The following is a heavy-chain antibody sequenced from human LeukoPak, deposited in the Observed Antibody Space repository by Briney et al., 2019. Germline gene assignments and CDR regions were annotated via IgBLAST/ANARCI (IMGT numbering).Heavy chain of an antibody. CDR1: GGSISSSSYY. Sequence: SETLSLTCTVSGGSISSSSYYWGWIRQPPGKGLEWIGYIYYSGSTNYNPSLKSRVTISVDTSKNQFSLKLSSVTAADTAVYYCASQKLGMRYWYFDLWGRGTLVTVSS. J-gene: IGHJ2*01. CDR3: ASQKLGMRYWYFDL. D-gene: IGHD7-27*01. V-gene: IGHV4-61*05. CDR2: IYYSGST.